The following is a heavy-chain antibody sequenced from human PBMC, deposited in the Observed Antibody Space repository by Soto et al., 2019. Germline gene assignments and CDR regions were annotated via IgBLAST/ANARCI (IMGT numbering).Heavy chain of an antibody. CDR3: ARCPNYYYYGMDV. J-gene: IGHJ6*02. Sequence: TSETLSLTCAVYGGSFSGYYWSWIRQPPGKGLEWIGEINHSGSTNYDPSLKSRVTISVDTSKNQFSLKLSSVTAADTAVHYCARCPNYYYYGMDVWGQGTTVTVSS. V-gene: IGHV4-34*01. CDR2: INHSGST. CDR1: GGSFSGYY.